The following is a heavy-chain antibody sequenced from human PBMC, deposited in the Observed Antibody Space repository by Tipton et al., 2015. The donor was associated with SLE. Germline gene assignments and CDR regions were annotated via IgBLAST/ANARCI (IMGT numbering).Heavy chain of an antibody. V-gene: IGHV4-61*02. J-gene: IGHJ5*02. CDR1: GGSISSGSYY. CDR3: ARHTEPMYSSSAGSWFDP. D-gene: IGHD6-6*01. CDR2: IYTSGST. Sequence: TLSLTCTVSGGSISSGSYYWSWIRQPAGKGLEWIGRIYTSGSTNYNPSLKSRVTISVDTSKNQFSLKLSSVTAADTAVYYCARHTEPMYSSSAGSWFDPWGQGTLVTVSS.